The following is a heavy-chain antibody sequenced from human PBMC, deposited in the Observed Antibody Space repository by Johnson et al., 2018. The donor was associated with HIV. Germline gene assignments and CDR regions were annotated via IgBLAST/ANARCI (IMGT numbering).Heavy chain of an antibody. D-gene: IGHD3-10*01. CDR3: ARAPEVRGVDAFDV. CDR2: ISYDGSNQ. J-gene: IGHJ3*01. V-gene: IGHV3-30-3*01. CDR1: GFTFSSYA. Sequence: QVLLVESGGGLVQPGGSLRLSCAASGFTFSSYAMHWVRQAPGKGLEWVAVISYDGSNQYYADYVKGRFTISRDNSKNTLYRQMNILRAEDTAVYYCARAPEVRGVDAFDVWGQGTMVTVSS.